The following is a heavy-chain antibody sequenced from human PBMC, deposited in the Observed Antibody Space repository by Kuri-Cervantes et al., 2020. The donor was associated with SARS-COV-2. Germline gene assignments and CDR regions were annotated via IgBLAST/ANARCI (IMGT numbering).Heavy chain of an antibody. CDR2: INPSGGST. V-gene: IGHV1-46*01. J-gene: IGHJ6*02. Sequence: ASVKVSCKASGYTFTSYDINWVRQATGQGLEWMGIINPSGGSTSYAQKFQGRVTMTRDTSTSTVYMELSSLRSEDTAVYYCARDQRFLEVDYYYYGMDVWGQGTTVTVSS. D-gene: IGHD3-3*01. CDR1: GYTFTSYD. CDR3: ARDQRFLEVDYYYYGMDV.